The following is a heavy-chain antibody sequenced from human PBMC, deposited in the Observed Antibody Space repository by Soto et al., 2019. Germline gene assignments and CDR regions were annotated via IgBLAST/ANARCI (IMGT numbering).Heavy chain of an antibody. CDR1: GGSITSGGYY. D-gene: IGHD3-3*01. Sequence: QVQLQESGPGLVKPSQTLSLTCTVSGGSITSGGYYWSWIRQHPGKGLEWIGYIYYSGSTYYNPSLKSRVTISVDPSKNQFSLKLSSVTAADTAVYYCARESSYYHWFAPWGQGTLVTVSS. V-gene: IGHV4-31*03. CDR3: ARESSYYHWFAP. CDR2: IYYSGST. J-gene: IGHJ5*02.